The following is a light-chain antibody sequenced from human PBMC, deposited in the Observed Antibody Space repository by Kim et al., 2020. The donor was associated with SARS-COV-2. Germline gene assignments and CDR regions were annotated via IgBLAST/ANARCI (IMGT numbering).Light chain of an antibody. CDR2: SDS. V-gene: IGKV1-13*02. Sequence: AIQLTQSPSSLSASVGDRVTITCRASQGIRNVLAWYQQKPGKPPTLLIYSDSSLQSGIPSRFSGSGSGTDFTLTISSLQPEDFATYYCQHFHSYQITFGQGTRLEIK. CDR3: QHFHSYQIT. CDR1: QGIRNV. J-gene: IGKJ5*01.